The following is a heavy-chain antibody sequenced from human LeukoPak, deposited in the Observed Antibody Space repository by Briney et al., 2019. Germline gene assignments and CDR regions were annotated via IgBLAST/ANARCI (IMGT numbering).Heavy chain of an antibody. D-gene: IGHD3-10*01. V-gene: IGHV1-46*01. J-gene: IGHJ6*03. CDR1: GYTFTSYY. Sequence: GASVKVSCKASGYTFTSYYMHWVRQAPGQGLEWMGIINPSGGSTSYAQKFQGRVTITRNTSISTAYMELSSLRSEDTAVYYCARGLSGMRFLRYYYYMDVWGKGTTVTVSS. CDR2: INPSGGST. CDR3: ARGLSGMRFLRYYYYMDV.